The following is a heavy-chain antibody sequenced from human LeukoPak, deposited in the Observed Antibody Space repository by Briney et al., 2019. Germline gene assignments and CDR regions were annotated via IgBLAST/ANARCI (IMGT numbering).Heavy chain of an antibody. Sequence: GASAKVSCKASGYTFTDYYMHWVQQAPGKGLEWMGRVDPEDGETIYAEKFQGRVTITADTSTDTAYMELSSLRSEDTAVYYCARGPAAAGTWGYWGQGTLVTVSS. J-gene: IGHJ4*02. CDR1: GYTFTDYY. V-gene: IGHV1-69-2*01. D-gene: IGHD6-13*01. CDR2: VDPEDGET. CDR3: ARGPAAAGTWGY.